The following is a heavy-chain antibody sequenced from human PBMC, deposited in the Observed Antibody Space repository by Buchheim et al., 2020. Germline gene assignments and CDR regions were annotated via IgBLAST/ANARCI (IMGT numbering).Heavy chain of an antibody. CDR3: AKGVGATSSYGMDV. D-gene: IGHD1-26*01. Sequence: EVQLLESGGGLVQPGGSLRLSCAASRFTFSSYAMTWVRQAPGKGLEWVSTISGSGNSTYYTDSVKGRFTLSRDNSKKPLYLQMNSLRAEDTAVYYCAKGVGATSSYGMDVWGQGTT. CDR1: RFTFSSYA. CDR2: ISGSGNST. V-gene: IGHV3-23*01. J-gene: IGHJ6*02.